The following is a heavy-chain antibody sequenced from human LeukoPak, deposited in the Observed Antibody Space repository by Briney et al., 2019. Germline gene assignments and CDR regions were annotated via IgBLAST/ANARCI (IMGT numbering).Heavy chain of an antibody. J-gene: IGHJ3*02. V-gene: IGHV3-48*03. CDR3: AREIDYYDSSGYYYQGAFDI. Sequence: GGSLRLSCAASGFTFSSYEMNWVRQAPGKGLEWVSYISSSGSTIYYADSVKGRFTISRDNAKNSLYLQMNSLRAEDTAVYYCAREIDYYDSSGYYYQGAFDIWGQGTMVTVSS. D-gene: IGHD3-22*01. CDR2: ISSSGSTI. CDR1: GFTFSSYE.